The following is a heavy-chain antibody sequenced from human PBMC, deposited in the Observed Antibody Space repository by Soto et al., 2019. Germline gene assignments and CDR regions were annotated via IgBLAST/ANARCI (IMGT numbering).Heavy chain of an antibody. D-gene: IGHD2-15*01. Sequence: EVQLLESGGDLVQPGGSLKLSCVASGFTFSTYAMNWVRQAPGRGLEWVSVISGSDDDTYYADSVKGRFTISRDNSKNTLFLQMNSLRAEDTAVYYCAKCVGGSCYSPSHIWGRGTMVTVSS. V-gene: IGHV3-23*01. CDR3: AKCVGGSCYSPSHI. J-gene: IGHJ3*02. CDR2: ISGSDDDT. CDR1: GFTFSTYA.